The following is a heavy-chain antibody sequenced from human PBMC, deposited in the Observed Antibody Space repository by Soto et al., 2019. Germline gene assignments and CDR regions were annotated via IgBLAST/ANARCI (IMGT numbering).Heavy chain of an antibody. D-gene: IGHD2-2*01. CDR3: ARDEYCSSTSCYAGIGGYYGMDV. Sequence: QVQLVQSGAEVKKPGASVKVSCKASGYTFTSYYMHWVRQAPGQGLEWMGIINPSGGSTSYAQKFQDTVTMTRDTSTSTVYMELSSLRSEDTAVYYCARDEYCSSTSCYAGIGGYYGMDVWGPGTTVTVSS. CDR2: INPSGGST. J-gene: IGHJ6*02. CDR1: GYTFTSYY. V-gene: IGHV1-46*03.